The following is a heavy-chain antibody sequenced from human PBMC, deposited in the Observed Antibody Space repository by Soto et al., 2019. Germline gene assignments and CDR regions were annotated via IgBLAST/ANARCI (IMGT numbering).Heavy chain of an antibody. CDR3: AKSLGYCSSTSCRYFDY. V-gene: IGHV3-23*01. D-gene: IGHD2-2*01. J-gene: IGHJ4*02. CDR1: GFTFSSYA. Sequence: GGSLRLSCAASGFTFSSYAMSWVRQAPGRGLEWVSAISGSGGSTYYADSVKGRFTISRDNSKNTLYLQMNSLRVEDTAVYYCAKSLGYCSSTSCRYFDYWGQGTLVTVSS. CDR2: ISGSGGST.